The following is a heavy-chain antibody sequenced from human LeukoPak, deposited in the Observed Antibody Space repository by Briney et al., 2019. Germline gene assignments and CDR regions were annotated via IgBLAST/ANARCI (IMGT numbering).Heavy chain of an antibody. V-gene: IGHV3-30*03. CDR1: GFTFAHYG. Sequence: GGSLRLSCAASGFTFAHYGVQWVRQAPGKGLEWVAAIAFDGRRKFYTNSVKGRFTISRDNSNNILFLQMSDLRTEDTALYYCARGVATNRYYFDYWGQGTLVTVSS. D-gene: IGHD5-12*01. CDR2: IAFDGRRK. J-gene: IGHJ4*02. CDR3: ARGVATNRYYFDY.